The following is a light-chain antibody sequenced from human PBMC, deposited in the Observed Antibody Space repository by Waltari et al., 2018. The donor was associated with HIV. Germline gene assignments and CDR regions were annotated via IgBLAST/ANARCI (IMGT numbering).Light chain of an antibody. CDR2: DTT. CDR1: RSNIGAGYA. Sequence: QSVLTQPPSVSGAPGQRVTISCTGSRSNIGAGYAVHWYRQLPATAPKLLMYDTTNRPAGVPDRFSASKSGSSASLAITGLQTEDEADYYCQSVDMNSVVLFGGGTKVTVL. CDR3: QSVDMNSVVL. J-gene: IGLJ2*01. V-gene: IGLV1-40*01.